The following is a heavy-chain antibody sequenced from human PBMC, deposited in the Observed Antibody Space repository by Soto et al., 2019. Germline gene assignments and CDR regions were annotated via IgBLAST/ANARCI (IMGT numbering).Heavy chain of an antibody. Sequence: QVQLVQSGAEVKKPGSSVKVSCKASGGTFSSYAISWVRQAPGQGLEWMGGIIPIFGTANYAQKFQGRVTITADESTSTVNMELSSLTTEDTAVYSCATDPLSRSSPLYPHYSDYGMDVWGHGTTVVVSS. V-gene: IGHV1-69*01. CDR1: GGTFSSYA. CDR3: ATDPLSRSSPLYPHYSDYGMDV. J-gene: IGHJ6*02. CDR2: IIPIFGTA.